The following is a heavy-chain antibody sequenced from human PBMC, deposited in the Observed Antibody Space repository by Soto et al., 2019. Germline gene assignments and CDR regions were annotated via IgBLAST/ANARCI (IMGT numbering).Heavy chain of an antibody. V-gene: IGHV4-39*01. CDR3: ARVSCGGDCYIDY. CDR2: IYYSGST. D-gene: IGHD2-21*02. CDR1: GGSISSSSYY. J-gene: IGHJ4*02. Sequence: TSETLSLTCTVSGGSISSSSYYWGWIRQPPGKGLEWIGSIYYSGSTYYNPSLKSRVTISVDTSKNQFSLKLSSVTAADTAVYYCARVSCGGDCYIDYWGQGTLVTVSS.